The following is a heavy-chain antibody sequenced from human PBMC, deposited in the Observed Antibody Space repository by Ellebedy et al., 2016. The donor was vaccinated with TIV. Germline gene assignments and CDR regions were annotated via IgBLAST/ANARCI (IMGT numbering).Heavy chain of an antibody. Sequence: GGSLRLXCAASGFAFSSNSMSWVRQAPGKGLEWVSIISGGGVSYYADSVKGRFTISRDNSQNTLYLQMNGLRAEDTAVYYCARDWNGDSVIEDWGQGTLVTVSS. J-gene: IGHJ4*02. CDR3: ARDWNGDSVIED. D-gene: IGHD1-1*01. CDR1: GFAFSSNS. CDR2: ISGGGVS. V-gene: IGHV3-53*01.